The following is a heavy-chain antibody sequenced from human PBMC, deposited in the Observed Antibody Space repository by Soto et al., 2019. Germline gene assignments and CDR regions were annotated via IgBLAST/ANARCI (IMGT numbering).Heavy chain of an antibody. CDR3: AREYYYDSSGYASDAFDL. CDR1: GGTFSRYA. V-gene: IGHV1-69*06. J-gene: IGHJ3*01. D-gene: IGHD3-22*01. Sequence: SVKVSCKASGGTFSRYAISWVRQAPGQGREWMGGLIPIFGTANYAQTFQGRVTITAGKSTSTAYMELSSLRSEDTAVYYCAREYYYDSSGYASDAFDLWGQGTMVTVSS. CDR2: LIPIFGTA.